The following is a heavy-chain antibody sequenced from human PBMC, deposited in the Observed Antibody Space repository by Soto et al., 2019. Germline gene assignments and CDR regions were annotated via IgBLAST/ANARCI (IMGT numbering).Heavy chain of an antibody. J-gene: IGHJ4*02. Sequence: QVQLQQWGAGLLKPSETLSLTCAVYGGSFRGYYWSWIRQPPGKGLEWIGEINHSGSTNYNPSLKSRVTISVDTSKNQFSLKLSSVTAADTAVYFCARGGNVGLYYWGQGPLVTVSS. V-gene: IGHV4-34*01. CDR1: GGSFRGYY. CDR2: INHSGST. CDR3: ARGGNVGLYY. D-gene: IGHD1-26*01.